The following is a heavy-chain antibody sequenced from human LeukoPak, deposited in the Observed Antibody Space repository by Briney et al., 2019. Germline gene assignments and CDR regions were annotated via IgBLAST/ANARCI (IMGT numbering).Heavy chain of an antibody. V-gene: IGHV4-59*01. D-gene: IGHD2-15*01. CDR1: GGSISSYY. J-gene: IGHJ4*02. CDR3: ARRSTGGGEYYFDY. Sequence: SETLSLTCTVSGGSISSYYWSWIRQPPGKGLQWIVYIYYSGSTNYNPSLTSRVTISVDTSKNQFSLKLSSVTAADTAVYYCARRSTGGGEYYFDYWGQGTLVTVSS. CDR2: IYYSGST.